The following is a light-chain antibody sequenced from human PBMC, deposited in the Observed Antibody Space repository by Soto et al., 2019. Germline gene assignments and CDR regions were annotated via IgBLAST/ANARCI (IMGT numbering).Light chain of an antibody. CDR2: EVN. CDR1: SSDLGAYDY. CDR3: SSYSKSRTSVQ. Sequence: QSALTQPASVSGSPGQSITISCAGTSSDLGAYDYVSWYQQHPGQAPRLLIFEVNNRPSGVSLRFSGTKVGYTASLTICGLQAEDEADYYCSSYSKSRTSVQFGGGTKLTVL. V-gene: IGLV2-14*01. J-gene: IGLJ3*02.